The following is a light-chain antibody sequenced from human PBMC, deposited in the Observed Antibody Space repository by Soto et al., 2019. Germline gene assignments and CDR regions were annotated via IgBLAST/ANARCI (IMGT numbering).Light chain of an antibody. V-gene: IGKV3-11*01. CDR2: YSS. CDR1: QSVCSY. CDR3: QQRSNWPS. J-gene: IGKJ5*01. Sequence: IVLTQSPATLSLSPGKRATLSCRSSQSVCSYFAWYQHNPGQAPRLLIYYSSNRATGIPASFSGSGSGTDFTLTISSLEPEDFALYYCQQRSNWPSFGQGTRLEIK.